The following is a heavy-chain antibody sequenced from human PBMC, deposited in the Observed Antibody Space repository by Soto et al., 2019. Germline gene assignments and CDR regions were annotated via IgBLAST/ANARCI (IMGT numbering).Heavy chain of an antibody. J-gene: IGHJ6*02. CDR3: AGAAAPNYYQYYGMDV. CDR1: GFTFSSYS. V-gene: IGHV3-21*01. Sequence: EVQLVESGGGLVKPGGSLRLSCAASGFTFSSYSMNWVRQAPGKGLEWVSSISSSSGYIYYADSVKGRFIISRDNAKNSLYLQMNSLRAEDTAVYYCAGAAAPNYYQYYGMDVWGQGTTVNVSS. D-gene: IGHD6-13*01. CDR2: ISSSSGYI.